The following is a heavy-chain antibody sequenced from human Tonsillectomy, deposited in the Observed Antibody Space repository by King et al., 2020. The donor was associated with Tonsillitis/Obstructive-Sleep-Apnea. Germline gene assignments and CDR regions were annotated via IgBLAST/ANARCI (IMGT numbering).Heavy chain of an antibody. CDR3: ARHCISTSCFYYFDY. V-gene: IGHV4-39*01. Sequence: QLQESGPGLVKPSETLSLTCTVSGGSINNSYYWGWIRQPPGKGLEWIGSIYFSGSTYYSSSLKSRVTISVDTSKNQFSLKLSSVTAAVTAMYYCARHCISTSCFYYFDYWGQGTLVTVSS. CDR1: GGSINNSYY. J-gene: IGHJ4*02. CDR2: IYFSGST. D-gene: IGHD2-2*01.